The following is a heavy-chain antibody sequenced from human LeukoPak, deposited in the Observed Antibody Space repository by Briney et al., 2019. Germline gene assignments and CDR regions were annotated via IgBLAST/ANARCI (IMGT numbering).Heavy chain of an antibody. V-gene: IGHV4-34*03. D-gene: IGHD2-21*01. J-gene: IGHJ2*01. Sequence: SETLSLTCAAYGGSFSGYYWSWIRQPPGKGLEWIGEINHSGSTNYNPSLKSRVTISVDTSKNQFSLKLSSVTAADTAVYYCTAYCGGDCYPENWYFDLWGRGTLVTVSS. CDR1: GGSFSGYY. CDR3: TAYCGGDCYPENWYFDL. CDR2: INHSGST.